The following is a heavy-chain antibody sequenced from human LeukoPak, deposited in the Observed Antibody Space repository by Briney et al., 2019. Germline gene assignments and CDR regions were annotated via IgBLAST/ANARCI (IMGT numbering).Heavy chain of an antibody. CDR3: ARDWVVVGEQWPSGAFDI. V-gene: IGHV3-30*02. D-gene: IGHD6-19*01. Sequence: PGGSLRLSCAASGFTFSSYGMHWVRQAPGKGLEWVAFIRYDGSNKYYADSVKGRFTISRDNSKNTLYLQMNSLRAEDTAVYYCARDWVVVGEQWPSGAFDIWGQGTMVTVSS. J-gene: IGHJ3*02. CDR1: GFTFSSYG. CDR2: IRYDGSNK.